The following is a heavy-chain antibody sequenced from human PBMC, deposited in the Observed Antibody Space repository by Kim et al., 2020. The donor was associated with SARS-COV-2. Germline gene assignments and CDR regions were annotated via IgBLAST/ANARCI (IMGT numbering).Heavy chain of an antibody. Sequence: GGSLRRSCTVSGFNVTSSYMSWVRQAPGKGLEWISVIYSGGKTYYGDSVKGRFVISRDNSRNTLHLQMNNLRLGDTAVSYCARDRFYYGSGIPFFFEIWGQGTRVTVSS. CDR1: GFNVTSSY. D-gene: IGHD3-10*01. CDR2: IYSGGKT. CDR3: ARDRFYYGSGIPFFFEI. J-gene: IGHJ4*02. V-gene: IGHV3-66*01.